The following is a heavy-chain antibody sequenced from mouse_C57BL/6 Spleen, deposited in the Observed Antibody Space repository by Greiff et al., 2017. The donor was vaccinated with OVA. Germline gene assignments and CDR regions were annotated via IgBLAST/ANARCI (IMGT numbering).Heavy chain of an antibody. V-gene: IGHV1-82*01. CDR3: AREGITTVVAYFDY. CDR2: IYPGDGDT. J-gene: IGHJ2*01. D-gene: IGHD1-1*01. Sequence: QVQLKESGPELVKPGASVKISCKASGYAFSSSWMNWVKQRPGKGLEWIGRIYPGDGDTNYNGKFKGKATLTADKSYSTAYMQLSSLTSEDSAVYFCAREGITTVVAYFDYWGQGTTLTVSS. CDR1: GYAFSSSW.